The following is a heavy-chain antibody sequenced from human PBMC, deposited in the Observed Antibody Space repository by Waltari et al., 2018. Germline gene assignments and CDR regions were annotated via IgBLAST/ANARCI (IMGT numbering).Heavy chain of an antibody. CDR1: GGSISSYY. CDR2: IYTSGST. CDR3: ARDFGPYCSSTSCYNWFDP. D-gene: IGHD2-2*01. Sequence: QVQLQESGPGLVKPSETLSLTCTVSGGSISSYYWSWIRQPAGKGLEWIGRIYTSGSTNYNPSLKSRVTMSVDTSKNQFSLKLSSVTAADTAVYYCARDFGPYCSSTSCYNWFDPWGQGTLVTISS. V-gene: IGHV4-4*07. J-gene: IGHJ5*02.